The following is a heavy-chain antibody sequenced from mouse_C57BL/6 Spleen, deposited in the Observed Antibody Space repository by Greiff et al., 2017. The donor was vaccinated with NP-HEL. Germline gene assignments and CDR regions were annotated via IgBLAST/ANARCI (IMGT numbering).Heavy chain of an antibody. V-gene: IGHV1-59*01. CDR2: IDPSDSYT. CDR3: ARNDGSFWYFDV. Sequence: QVQLQQPGAELVRPGTSVKLSCKASGYTFTSYWMHWVKQRPGQGLEWIGVIDPSDSYTNYNQKFKGKATLTVDTSSSTAYMQLSSLTSEDSAVYYCARNDGSFWYFDVWGTGTTVTVSS. J-gene: IGHJ1*03. D-gene: IGHD1-1*01. CDR1: GYTFTSYW.